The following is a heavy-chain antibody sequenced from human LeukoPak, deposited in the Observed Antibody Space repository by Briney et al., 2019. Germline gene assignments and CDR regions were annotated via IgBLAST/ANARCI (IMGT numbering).Heavy chain of an antibody. D-gene: IGHD2/OR15-2a*01. J-gene: IGHJ6*03. CDR3: TTGVTIVRYYYYYMDV. Sequence: PGGSLRLSCAASGFTFSNAWMSWVRQAPGKGLEWVGRIKSKTDGGTTDYAAPVKGRFTISRDDSKNTLYLQMNSLKTEDTAVYYCTTGVTIVRYYYYYMDVWGKGTTLTISS. CDR1: GFTFSNAW. CDR2: IKSKTDGGTT. V-gene: IGHV3-15*01.